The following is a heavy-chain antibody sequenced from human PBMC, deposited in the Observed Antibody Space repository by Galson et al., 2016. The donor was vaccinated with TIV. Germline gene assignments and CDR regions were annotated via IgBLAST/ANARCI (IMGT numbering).Heavy chain of an antibody. J-gene: IGHJ4*02. V-gene: IGHV1-24*01. CDR2: FDPEVGRT. CDR3: ASAAWFPGLSLDN. Sequence: VKVSCKVSRYSLTEVVMHWVRQAPGKGLEWMGGFDPEVGRTIYAQKLQGRVTMTADTSTDTAFLELSSLSFEDTAVYYCASAAWFPGLSLDNWGQGTLVIVSS. D-gene: IGHD2/OR15-2a*01. CDR1: RYSLTEVV.